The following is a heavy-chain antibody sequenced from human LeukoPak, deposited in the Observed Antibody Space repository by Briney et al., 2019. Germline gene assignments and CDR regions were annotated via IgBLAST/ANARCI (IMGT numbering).Heavy chain of an antibody. V-gene: IGHV3-23*01. CDR2: IIYSGGAT. CDR1: GFTFSRSA. CDR3: AKDGLYYDGSEHVYYFDS. D-gene: IGHD3-22*01. J-gene: IGHJ4*02. Sequence: GGSLRLSCAASGFTFSRSAMTWVRQGPGTGLEFVASIIYSGGATYYADSVKGRFTISRDNSKNTLYLQMNGLRAEDTALCYCAKDGLYYDGSEHVYYFDSWGQGTLVTVSS.